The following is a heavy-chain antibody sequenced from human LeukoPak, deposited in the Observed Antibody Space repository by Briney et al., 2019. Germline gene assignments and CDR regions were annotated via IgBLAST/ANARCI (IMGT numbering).Heavy chain of an antibody. V-gene: IGHV1-69*04. CDR3: ATGPRYGGNSEYYFDY. D-gene: IGHD4-23*01. CDR2: IFPILGLA. J-gene: IGHJ4*02. Sequence: SVKVSCKASGGTLSSYGISWVRQAPGQGLDWMERIFPILGLANYAQKFQGRVTMTEDTSTDTAYMELSSLRSEDTAVYYCATGPRYGGNSEYYFDYWGQGTLVTVSS. CDR1: GGTLSSYG.